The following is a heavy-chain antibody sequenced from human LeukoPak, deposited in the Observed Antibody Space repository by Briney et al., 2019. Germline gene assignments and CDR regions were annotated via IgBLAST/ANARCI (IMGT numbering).Heavy chain of an antibody. Sequence: GGSLRLSCAASGFTFSSYAMHWVRQAPGKGLEWVAVISYDGSNKYYADSVKGRFTISRDNSKNTLYLQMNSLRAEDTAVYYCAREGSYYYDSSGSTGGWFDPWGQGTLVTVSS. CDR1: GFTFSSYA. V-gene: IGHV3-30-3*01. CDR3: AREGSYYYDSSGSTGGWFDP. D-gene: IGHD3-22*01. J-gene: IGHJ5*02. CDR2: ISYDGSNK.